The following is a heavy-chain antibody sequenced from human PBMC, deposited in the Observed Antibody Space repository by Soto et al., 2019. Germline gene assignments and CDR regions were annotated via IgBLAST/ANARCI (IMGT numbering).Heavy chain of an antibody. CDR3: ARHDTVVPAAPPEY. V-gene: IGHV4-39*01. Sequence: SETLSLTCTVSGGSISSSSYYWGWIRQPPGKGLEWIGSIYYSGSTYYNPSLKSRVTISVDTSKNQFSLKLSSVTAADTAVYYCARHDTVVPAAPPEYWGQGTLVTVSS. D-gene: IGHD2-2*01. CDR2: IYYSGST. CDR1: GGSISSSSYY. J-gene: IGHJ4*02.